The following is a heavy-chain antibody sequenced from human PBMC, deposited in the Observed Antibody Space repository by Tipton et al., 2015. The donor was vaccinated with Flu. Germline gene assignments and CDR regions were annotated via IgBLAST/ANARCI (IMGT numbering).Heavy chain of an antibody. Sequence: TLSLTCTVSGGSISSYYWSWIRQPPGKGLEWIGSIYYSGSTYYNPSLKSRVTISVDTPKNQFSLKLSSVTAADTAVYYCARLSDQLQYYYYMDVWGKGTTVTVSS. V-gene: IGHV4-59*05. CDR3: ARLSDQLQYYYYMDV. J-gene: IGHJ6*03. CDR1: GGSISSYY. CDR2: IYYSGST. D-gene: IGHD2-2*01.